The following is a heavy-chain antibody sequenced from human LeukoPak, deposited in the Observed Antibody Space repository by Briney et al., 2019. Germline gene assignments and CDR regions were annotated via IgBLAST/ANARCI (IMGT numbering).Heavy chain of an antibody. CDR3: ARIYGSGSSSY. V-gene: IGHV4-39*01. D-gene: IGHD3-10*01. CDR1: GGSISSSSYY. CDR2: IYYSGST. Sequence: KPSETLSLTCTVSGGSISSSSYYWGWIRQPPGKGLEWIGSIYYSGSTYYNPSLKSRVTISVDTSKNQFSLKLSSVTAADTAVYYCARIYGSGSSSYWGQGTLVTVSS. J-gene: IGHJ4*02.